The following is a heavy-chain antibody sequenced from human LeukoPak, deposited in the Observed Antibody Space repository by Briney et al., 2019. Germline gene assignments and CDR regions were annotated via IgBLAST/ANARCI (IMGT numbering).Heavy chain of an antibody. CDR3: ANHLACGSTTCPSFDH. V-gene: IGHV3-21*01. J-gene: IGHJ4*02. CDR1: GFRFSTYS. Sequence: GGSLRLSCAGSGFRFSTYSIKWVRQAPGKGLEWVSSISHSGYDIYYADSVKGRFTISRDNAKNSLSLQMNNLRIDDTAVYYCANHLACGSTTCPSFDHWGQGTLVTVSS. CDR2: ISHSGYDI. D-gene: IGHD2-2*01.